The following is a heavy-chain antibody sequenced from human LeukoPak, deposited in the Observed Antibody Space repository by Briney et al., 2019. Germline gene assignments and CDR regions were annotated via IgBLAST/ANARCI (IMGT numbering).Heavy chain of an antibody. CDR1: GDSISSSNSY. CDR2: LYYSGSS. D-gene: IGHD5-18*01. Sequence: PSETLSLTCTVSGDSISSSNSYRGWIRQPPGKGLEWIGSLYYSGSSYYNPSLKSRVTISADTSKNQFSLKLSSVTAADTAVYYCGYRYGYWWYFDYWGQGTLVTVSS. V-gene: IGHV4-39*07. J-gene: IGHJ4*02. CDR3: GYRYGYWWYFDY.